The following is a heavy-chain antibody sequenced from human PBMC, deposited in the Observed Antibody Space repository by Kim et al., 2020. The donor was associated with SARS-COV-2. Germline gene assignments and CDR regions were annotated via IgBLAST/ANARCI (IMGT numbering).Heavy chain of an antibody. V-gene: IGHV3-30*18. Sequence: GGSLRLSCAASGFTFSNYAMHWVRQAPGKGLEWVAVISYDESNKDYADSVKGRFTISRDNSKNTLFLQVNSLRAEDTAVYYCAKDPHILSTVTRGFQYWGQGTLVTGSS. CDR3: AKDPHILSTVTRGFQY. D-gene: IGHD4-17*01. CDR1: GFTFSNYA. CDR2: ISYDESNK. J-gene: IGHJ4*02.